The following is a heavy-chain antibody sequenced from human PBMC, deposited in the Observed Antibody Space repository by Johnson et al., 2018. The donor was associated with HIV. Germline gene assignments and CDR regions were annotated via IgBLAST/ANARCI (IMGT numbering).Heavy chain of an antibody. V-gene: IGHV3-7*05. CDR2: IKQDGSEK. CDR3: AKDIWAYCGGDCSPGSAFDI. J-gene: IGHJ3*02. Sequence: VQLVESGGGVVQPGRSLRLSCAASGFTFSSYWMSWVRQAPGKGLEWVANIKQDGSEKYYVDSVKGRFTISRDNAKNSLYLQMNSLRAEDTALYYCAKDIWAYCGGDCSPGSAFDIWGQGTMVTVSS. CDR1: GFTFSSYW. D-gene: IGHD2-21*01.